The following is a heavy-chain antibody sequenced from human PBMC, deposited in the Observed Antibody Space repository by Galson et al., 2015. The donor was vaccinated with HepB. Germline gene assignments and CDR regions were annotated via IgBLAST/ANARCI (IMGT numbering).Heavy chain of an antibody. CDR1: GGSMRSHY. Sequence: TLSLTCSVSGGSMRSHYWNWIRQPPGKGLEWIGYIYYTGSTYYNPSLRSRVTISVDTSKNQFSLKPNSVTAADTAVYYCARGHRYEKRLSPYYFDYWGQGTLVTVSS. CDR2: IYYTGST. CDR3: ARGHRYEKRLSPYYFDY. D-gene: IGHD3-9*01. J-gene: IGHJ4*02. V-gene: IGHV4-30-4*08.